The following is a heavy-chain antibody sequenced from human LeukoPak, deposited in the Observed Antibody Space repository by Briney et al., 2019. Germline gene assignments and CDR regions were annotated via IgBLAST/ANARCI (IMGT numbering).Heavy chain of an antibody. CDR2: IYHSGST. Sequence: SETLSLTCTVSGGSISSGGYYWSWIRQPPGKGLEWIGYIYHSGSTYYNPSLKSRVTISVDRSKNQFSLKLSSVTAADTAVYYCARVDLGWFDPWGQEPWSPSPQ. V-gene: IGHV4-30-2*01. CDR3: ARVDLGWFDP. J-gene: IGHJ5*02. CDR1: GGSISSGGYY.